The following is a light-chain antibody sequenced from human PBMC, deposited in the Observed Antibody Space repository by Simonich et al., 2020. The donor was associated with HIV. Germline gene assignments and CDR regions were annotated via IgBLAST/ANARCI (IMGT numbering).Light chain of an antibody. J-gene: IGKJ4*01. CDR3: QQYNNRPLT. CDR2: SAS. CDR1: QSVSSN. V-gene: IGKV3-15*01. Sequence: EIVMTQSPATLSVSPGERATLSCRARQSVSSNLAWYQQKPGQAPGLLIYSASTRATGIPAKFSGSWSGTEFTLTISSMQSEDIAVYYCQQYNNRPLTFGGGTKVEIK.